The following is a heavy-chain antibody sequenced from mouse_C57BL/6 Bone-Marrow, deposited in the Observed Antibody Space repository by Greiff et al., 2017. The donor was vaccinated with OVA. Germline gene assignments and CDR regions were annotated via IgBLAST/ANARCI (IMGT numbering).Heavy chain of an antibody. Sequence: EVQLQQSGPELVKPGASVKIPCKASGYTFTDYNMDWVKQSHGKSLEWIGDINPNNGGTIYNQKFKGKATLTVDTSSSTAYMELRSLTSEDTAVSYCARSDGYSAWFAYWGQGTLVTVSA. CDR3: ARSDGYSAWFAY. CDR1: GYTFTDYN. J-gene: IGHJ3*01. D-gene: IGHD2-3*01. CDR2: INPNNGGT. V-gene: IGHV1-18*01.